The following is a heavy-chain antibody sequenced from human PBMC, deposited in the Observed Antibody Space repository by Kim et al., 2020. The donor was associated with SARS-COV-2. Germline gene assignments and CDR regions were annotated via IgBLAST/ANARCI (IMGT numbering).Heavy chain of an antibody. CDR2: ISSSSSTI. J-gene: IGHJ6*01. CDR3: ASDRDIVVVIAIFSAIDHAYGMDV. V-gene: IGHV3-48*02. D-gene: IGHD2-21*01. CDR1: GFTFSSYS. Sequence: GGSLRLSCAASGFTFSSYSMNWVRQAPGKGLEWVSYISSSSSTIYYADSVKGRFTISRDNAKNSLYLQMNSLRDEDTAVYYCASDRDIVVVIAIFSAIDHAYGMDVWGQGNTVTVSS.